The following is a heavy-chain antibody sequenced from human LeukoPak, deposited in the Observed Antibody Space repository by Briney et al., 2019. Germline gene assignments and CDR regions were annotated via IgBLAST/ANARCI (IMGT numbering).Heavy chain of an antibody. CDR2: FDPEDGET. Sequence: ASVKVSCKVSGYTLTELSMHWVRQAPGKGLEWMGGFDPEDGETIYAQKFQGRVTMTEGTSTDTAYMELSSLRSEDTAVYYCATVAVAGTLNWFDPWGQGTLVTVSS. D-gene: IGHD6-19*01. V-gene: IGHV1-24*01. CDR3: ATVAVAGTLNWFDP. J-gene: IGHJ5*02. CDR1: GYTLTELS.